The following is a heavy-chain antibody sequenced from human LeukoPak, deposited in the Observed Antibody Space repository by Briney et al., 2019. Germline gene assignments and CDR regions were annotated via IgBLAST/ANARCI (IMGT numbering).Heavy chain of an antibody. D-gene: IGHD3-10*01. J-gene: IGHJ4*02. V-gene: IGHV3-30*07. CDR3: ATSFGELPTPFDY. Sequence: GGSLRLSCAASGFTFSSYAMHWVRQAPGKGLEWVAVISYDGSNKYYADSVKGRFTISRGNAKNSLYLQMNSLRAEDTAVYYCATSFGELPTPFDYWGQGTLVTVSS. CDR2: ISYDGSNK. CDR1: GFTFSSYA.